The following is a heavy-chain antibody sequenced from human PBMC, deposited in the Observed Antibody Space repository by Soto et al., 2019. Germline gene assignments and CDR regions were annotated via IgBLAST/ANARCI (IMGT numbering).Heavy chain of an antibody. CDR2: ILNDGSRQ. J-gene: IGHJ4*02. D-gene: IGHD4-17*01. Sequence: QVQLVESGGGVVQPGRSLRLSCEASGFTFSHYGMHWVRQAPGKGLEWVAVILNDGSRQHYADSVKGRLTISRDNSKNTLYLDMNSLRVEDTAVYYCAREVDYGDNGLGYWGQGTRVTVSS. V-gene: IGHV3-33*01. CDR3: AREVDYGDNGLGY. CDR1: GFTFSHYG.